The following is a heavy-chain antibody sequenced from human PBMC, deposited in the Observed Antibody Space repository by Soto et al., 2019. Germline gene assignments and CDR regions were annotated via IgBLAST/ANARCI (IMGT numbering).Heavy chain of an antibody. Sequence: SETLSLTCSVSNGSISGFYWTWIRQPPGKILEWIGYIHYSGRTDYNPFLTSRATMSVDTSKNQFSLNLKSITAADTAVYYCVRVGVGIGNHFDSWGRGTLVTVSS. D-gene: IGHD1-26*01. V-gene: IGHV4-59*12. CDR2: IHYSGRT. CDR1: NGSISGFY. J-gene: IGHJ4*02. CDR3: VRVGVGIGNHFDS.